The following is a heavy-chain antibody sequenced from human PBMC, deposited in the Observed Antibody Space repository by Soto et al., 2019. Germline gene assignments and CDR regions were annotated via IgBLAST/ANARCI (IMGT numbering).Heavy chain of an antibody. Sequence: ASVKVSCKASGYTFTSYDINWVRQATGQGLEWMGWMNPNSGNTGYAQKFQGRVTMTRNTSISTAYMELSSLRSEDTAVYYCARVGFDYGDYVFDYWGHGTLVTVSS. CDR3: ARVGFDYGDYVFDY. CDR1: GYTFTSYD. D-gene: IGHD4-17*01. J-gene: IGHJ4*01. CDR2: MNPNSGNT. V-gene: IGHV1-8*01.